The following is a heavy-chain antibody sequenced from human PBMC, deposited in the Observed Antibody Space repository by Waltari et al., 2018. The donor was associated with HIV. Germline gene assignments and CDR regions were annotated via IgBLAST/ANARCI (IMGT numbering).Heavy chain of an antibody. V-gene: IGHV1-18*01. J-gene: IGHJ4*02. CDR1: GYTFTNYG. CDR2: SSGYDDST. D-gene: IGHD5-12*01. CDR3: ARTTSGYDPRYCDH. Sequence: QAQLVQSGTEAKKPGASAKVSCKASGYTFTNYGITWVRQAPVQGIEWLEWSSGYDDSTKYAQKCQGRVSMTTETSTNTAYMELRSLRSDDTAVYYCARTTSGYDPRYCDHWGQGTVVTVSS.